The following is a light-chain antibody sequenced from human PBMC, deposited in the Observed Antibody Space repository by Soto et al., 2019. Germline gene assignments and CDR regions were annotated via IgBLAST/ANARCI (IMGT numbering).Light chain of an antibody. J-gene: IGKJ2*01. CDR3: QQYGSSPRYT. Sequence: EIVLTQSPDTLSSSPGERATLSCRASQSVSSSYLAWYQQKPGQAPRLLIYDASSRATGIPDRFSGSGSGTDFTLTISRLEPEDFAVYYCQQYGSSPRYTFGQGTKLEMK. V-gene: IGKV3-20*01. CDR1: QSVSSSY. CDR2: DAS.